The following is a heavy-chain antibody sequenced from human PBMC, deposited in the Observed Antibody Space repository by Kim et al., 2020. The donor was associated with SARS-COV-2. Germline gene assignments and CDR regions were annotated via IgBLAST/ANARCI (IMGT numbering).Heavy chain of an antibody. V-gene: IGHV3-30*03. CDR1: GFTFSSFG. D-gene: IGHD2-2*01. CDR3: AAHIVVVPAASDYYGMDV. Sequence: GGSLRLSCAASGFTFSSFGMHWVRQAPGKGLEWVAVISYDGSNKYYADSVKGRFTISRDNSKNTLYLQMNSLRAEDTAVYYCAAHIVVVPAASDYYGMDV. CDR2: ISYDGSNK. J-gene: IGHJ6*01.